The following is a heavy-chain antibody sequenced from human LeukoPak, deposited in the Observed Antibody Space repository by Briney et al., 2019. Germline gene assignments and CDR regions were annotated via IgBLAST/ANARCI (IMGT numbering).Heavy chain of an antibody. V-gene: IGHV4-39*07. CDR2: IYYSGST. Sequence: SETLSLTCTVSGGSISSSSYYWGWIRQPPGKGLEWIGSIYYSGSTYYNPSLKSRVTISVDTSKNQFSLKLSSVTAADTAVYYCARLVYYDSGADQGYWGQGTLVTVSS. CDR1: GGSISSSSYY. D-gene: IGHD3-10*01. J-gene: IGHJ4*02. CDR3: ARLVYYDSGADQGY.